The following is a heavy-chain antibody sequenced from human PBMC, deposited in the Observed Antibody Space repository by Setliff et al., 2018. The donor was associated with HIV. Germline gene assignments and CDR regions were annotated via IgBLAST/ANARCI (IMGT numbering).Heavy chain of an antibody. CDR3: AREGGTGRSSWYGAYWYDP. Sequence: PSETLSLTCTVSGDSVSRSNYYWAWIRQPPGKGLEWIGSIDYNEITYYNPSLKSRVTLSVDTPTNQFSLYLSSVTASDTAVYYCAREGGTGRSSWYGAYWYDPWGQGTLVTVSS. CDR1: GDSVSRSNYY. D-gene: IGHD6-13*01. J-gene: IGHJ5*02. CDR2: IDYNEIT. V-gene: IGHV4-39*02.